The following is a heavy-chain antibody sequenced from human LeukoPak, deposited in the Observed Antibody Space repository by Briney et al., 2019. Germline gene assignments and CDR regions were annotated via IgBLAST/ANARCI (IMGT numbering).Heavy chain of an antibody. CDR3: ATLRLSDHFDY. J-gene: IGHJ4*02. Sequence: PGGSLRLSCAISGFIFNTYGMNWVRQTPGKGLEWVSTFSGGDGQTFYADSVKGRFTISRDSSRNTVSLQMNSLRAEDTAVYYCATLRLSDHFDYWGQGTLVTVSS. CDR1: GFIFNTYG. CDR2: FSGGDGQT. V-gene: IGHV3-23*01. D-gene: IGHD2-15*01.